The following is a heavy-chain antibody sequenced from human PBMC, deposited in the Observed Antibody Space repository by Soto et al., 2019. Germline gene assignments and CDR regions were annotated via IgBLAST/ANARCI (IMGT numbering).Heavy chain of an antibody. CDR3: ARGGAMGVDY. J-gene: IGHJ4*02. CDR2: IDGYSTTT. Sequence: EVQLVESGGGLVQPGGYLRLSCTAYGFTFNNKWMHWVRQAPGKGLVWISRIDGYSTTTNYADSVKGRFTISSDNAKNTVFLHVNSLTDEDTAVYYCARGGAMGVDYWGQGTLVTVSS. D-gene: IGHD1-26*01. CDR1: GFTFNNKW. V-gene: IGHV3-74*01.